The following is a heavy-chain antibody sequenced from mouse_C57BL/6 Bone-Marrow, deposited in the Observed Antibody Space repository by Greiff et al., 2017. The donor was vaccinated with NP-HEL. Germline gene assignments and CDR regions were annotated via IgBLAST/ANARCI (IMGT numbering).Heavy chain of an antibody. CDR1: GFSLTSYA. Sequence: VQLQESGPGLVAPSQSLSITCTVSGFSLTSYAISWVRQPPGKGLEWLGVIWTGGGTNYNSALKSRLSISKDNSKSQVFLKMNSLQTDDTARYYCARGYYVLYYYAMDYWGQGTSVTVSS. J-gene: IGHJ4*01. V-gene: IGHV2-9-1*01. CDR2: IWTGGGT. CDR3: ARGYYVLYYYAMDY. D-gene: IGHD2-3*01.